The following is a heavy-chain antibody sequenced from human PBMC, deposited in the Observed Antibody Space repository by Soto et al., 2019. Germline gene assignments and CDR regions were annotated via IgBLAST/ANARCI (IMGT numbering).Heavy chain of an antibody. CDR2: IYYSGST. CDR1: GGSMSSSINY. D-gene: IGHD3-3*01. Sequence: PXETLSLPYTVSGGSMSSSINYWGWIRQPPGKGLEWIGSIYYSGSTYYNPSLKSRVTISVDTSKNQFSLKLSSVTAADTAVYYCASQRITIFGVEFDSWGHGALVTVSS. J-gene: IGHJ4*01. CDR3: ASQRITIFGVEFDS. V-gene: IGHV4-39*01.